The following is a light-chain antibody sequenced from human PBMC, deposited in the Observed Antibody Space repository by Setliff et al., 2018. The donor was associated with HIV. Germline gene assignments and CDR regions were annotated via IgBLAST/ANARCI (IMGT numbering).Light chain of an antibody. V-gene: IGLV2-14*03. J-gene: IGLJ1*01. CDR1: SSDVGGYYS. CDR2: DVI. Sequence: QSVLAQPASVSGSPGQSITISCTGISSDVGGYYSVSWYQQHPGKAPKLMIYDVINRPSGVSNRFSGSRSGNTASLTISVLQVEDEADYYCSSYTTSSTLYVFGPGTKVTVL. CDR3: SSYTTSSTLYV.